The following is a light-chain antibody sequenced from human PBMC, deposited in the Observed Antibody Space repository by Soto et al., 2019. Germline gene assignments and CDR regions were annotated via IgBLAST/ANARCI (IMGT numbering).Light chain of an antibody. J-gene: IGLJ2*01. Sequence: QSVLTQPPSVSGAPGQRVTISCTGNSSNIGAGFDVHWYQQLPGTAPQLLIYGNINRPSGVPDRFSGSKSGTSASLAITGLQAEDEADYYCHSYDSSLSGVVFGGGTK. CDR2: GNI. V-gene: IGLV1-40*01. CDR1: SSNIGAGFD. CDR3: HSYDSSLSGVV.